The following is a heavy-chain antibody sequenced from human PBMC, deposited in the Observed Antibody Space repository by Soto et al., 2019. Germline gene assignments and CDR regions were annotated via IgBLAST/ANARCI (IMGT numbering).Heavy chain of an antibody. CDR2: IYYSGST. Sequence: SLSRAWPVYGVSISSGGYSWSWIREHPGKGLEWIGYIYYSGSTYYNPSLKSRVTISVDTSKNQFSLKLSSVTAADTAVYYCARENVVVTALDYWGQGTLVTVSS. D-gene: IGHD2-21*02. V-gene: IGHV4-31*02. J-gene: IGHJ4*02. CDR3: ARENVVVTALDY. CDR1: GVSISSGGYS.